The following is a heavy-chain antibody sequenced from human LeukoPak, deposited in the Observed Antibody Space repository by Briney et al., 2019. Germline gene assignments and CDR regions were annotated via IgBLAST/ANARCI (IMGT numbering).Heavy chain of an antibody. CDR1: GFTFSDYY. Sequence: GGSLRLSCAASGFTFSDYYMSWIRQAPGKGLEWVSYISRSGSTIYYADSVKGRFTISRDNAKNSLYLQMNSLRAEDTAVYYCARPPGSSGYYYPFDYWGQGTLVTVSS. D-gene: IGHD3-22*01. J-gene: IGHJ4*02. V-gene: IGHV3-11*04. CDR3: ARPPGSSGYYYPFDY. CDR2: ISRSGSTI.